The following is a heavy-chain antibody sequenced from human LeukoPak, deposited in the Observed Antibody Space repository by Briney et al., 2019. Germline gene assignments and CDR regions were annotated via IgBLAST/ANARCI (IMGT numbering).Heavy chain of an antibody. CDR1: GGTFSSYA. D-gene: IGHD6-19*01. J-gene: IGHJ4*02. CDR2: IIPIFGTA. CDR3: ASFKVQRATWLGGYFDY. Sequence: VASVKVSCKASGGTFSSYAISWVRQAPGQGLEWMGGIIPIFGTANYAQKFQGRVTITADESTSTAYMELSSLRSEDTAVYYCASFKVQRATWLGGYFDYWGQGTLVTVSS. V-gene: IGHV1-69*01.